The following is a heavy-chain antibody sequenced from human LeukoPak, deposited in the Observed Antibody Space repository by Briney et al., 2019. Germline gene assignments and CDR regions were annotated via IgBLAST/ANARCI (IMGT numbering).Heavy chain of an antibody. D-gene: IGHD6-19*01. CDR1: GFTFSSYG. Sequence: PGRSLRLSCAASGFTFSSYGMHWVRQAPGKGLEWVAVISYDGSNKYYADSVKGRFTISRDNSKNTLYLQMNSLRAEDTAVYYCAKDPSGSSGWYELDYWGQETLVTVSS. CDR3: AKDPSGSSGWYELDY. CDR2: ISYDGSNK. J-gene: IGHJ4*02. V-gene: IGHV3-30*18.